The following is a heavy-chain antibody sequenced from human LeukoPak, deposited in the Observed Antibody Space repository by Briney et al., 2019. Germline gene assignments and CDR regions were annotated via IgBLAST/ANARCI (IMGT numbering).Heavy chain of an antibody. D-gene: IGHD6-13*01. V-gene: IGHV3-21*01. CDR3: ARFETIAVATVDY. CDR2: ISSSSSYI. CDR1: GFTFSSYS. J-gene: IGHJ4*02. Sequence: GGSLRLSCAASGFTFSSYSMNWVRQAPGKGLEWVPSISSSSSYIEYADSVKGRFTISRDNAKNSLYLQMNSLRAEDTAVYYCARFETIAVATVDYWGQGTLVTVSS.